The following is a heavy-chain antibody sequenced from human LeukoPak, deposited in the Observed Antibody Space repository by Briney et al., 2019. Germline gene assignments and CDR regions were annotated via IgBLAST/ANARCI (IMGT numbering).Heavy chain of an antibody. Sequence: PSETLSLTCTVSGYSISSGYYWGWIRQPPGKGLEWIGSIYHSGSTYYNPSLKSRVTISVDRSKNQFSLKLSSVTAADTAVYYCARAGGYSGYDLDYWGQGTLVTVSS. D-gene: IGHD5-12*01. V-gene: IGHV4-38-2*02. CDR2: IYHSGST. J-gene: IGHJ4*02. CDR3: ARAGGYSGYDLDY. CDR1: GYSISSGYY.